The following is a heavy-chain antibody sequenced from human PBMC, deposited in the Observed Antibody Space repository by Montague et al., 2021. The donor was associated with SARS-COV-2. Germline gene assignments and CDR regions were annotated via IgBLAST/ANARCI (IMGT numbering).Heavy chain of an antibody. D-gene: IGHD3-22*01. J-gene: IGHJ4*02. CDR3: ARGHLSVSMIVVVFTSASNYFDY. CDR1: GGSFGDDH. Sequence: SETLSLTCAVYGGSFGDDHWSWIRQPPGKGLEWIGGIKQSGRTNYNPSLKSRVTISVDTSKNQFSLKLTSVTAADTAVYSCARGHLSVSMIVVVFTSASNYFDYWGQGAQVTVSS. CDR2: IKQSGRT. V-gene: IGHV4-34*01.